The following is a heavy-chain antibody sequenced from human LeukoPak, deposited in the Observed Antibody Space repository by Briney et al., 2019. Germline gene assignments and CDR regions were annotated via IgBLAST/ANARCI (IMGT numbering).Heavy chain of an antibody. J-gene: IGHJ4*02. Sequence: GGSLRLSCAASGFTFSSYGMHWVRQAPGKGLEWVAVISYDGSNKYYADSVKGRFTISRDNSKNTLYLQMNSLRAEDTAVYYCAKSKSFDYWGQGTLVTVSS. CDR1: GFTFSSYG. V-gene: IGHV3-30*18. CDR2: ISYDGSNK. CDR3: AKSKSFDY.